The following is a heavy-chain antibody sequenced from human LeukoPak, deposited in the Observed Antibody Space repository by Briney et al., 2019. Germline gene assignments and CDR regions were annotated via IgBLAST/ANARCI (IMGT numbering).Heavy chain of an antibody. CDR2: IYSGGST. J-gene: IGHJ4*02. D-gene: IGHD5-24*01. CDR1: GFTVSSNS. CDR3: ARGDRDGYNSFDY. Sequence: GGSLRLSCAASGFTVSSNSMSWVRQAPGKGLEWVSVIYSGGSTYYADSVKARFTISRDNSKNTLYLQMNSLRAEDTSVYYCARGDRDGYNSFDYWGQGTLVTVSS. V-gene: IGHV3-66*01.